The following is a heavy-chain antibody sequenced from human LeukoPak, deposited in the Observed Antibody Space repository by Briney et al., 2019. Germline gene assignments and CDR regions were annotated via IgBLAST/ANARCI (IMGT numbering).Heavy chain of an antibody. Sequence: SETLSLTCAVSGGSISSSNWWSWVRPPPGKGLEWIGEIFHSGSTNYNPSLKSRVTISVDKSKNQFSLKLNSVTAADTAVYYCARGGNKWELDNWFDPWGQGTLVTVSS. CDR2: IFHSGST. V-gene: IGHV4-4*02. D-gene: IGHD1-26*01. CDR1: GGSISSSNW. J-gene: IGHJ5*02. CDR3: ARGGNKWELDNWFDP.